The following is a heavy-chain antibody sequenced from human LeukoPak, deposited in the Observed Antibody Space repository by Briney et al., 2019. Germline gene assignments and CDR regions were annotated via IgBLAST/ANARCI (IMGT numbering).Heavy chain of an antibody. D-gene: IGHD3-22*01. J-gene: IGHJ6*02. CDR2: IYPGDSDT. CDR1: GYIFTSYW. CDR3: ARRSEYYYDSSGYYPSTTGYGMDV. Sequence: GESLKISCKGSGYIFTSYWIGWVRQMPGKGLEWMGIIYPGDSDTRYSPSFQGQVTISADKSISTAYLQWSSLKASDTAMYYCARRSEYYYDSSGYYPSTTGYGMDVWGQGTTVTVSS. V-gene: IGHV5-51*01.